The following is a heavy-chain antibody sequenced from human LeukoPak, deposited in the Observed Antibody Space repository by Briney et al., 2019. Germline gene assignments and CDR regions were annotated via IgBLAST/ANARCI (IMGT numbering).Heavy chain of an antibody. J-gene: IGHJ3*02. V-gene: IGHV4-30-4*01. CDR2: IYYSGST. Sequence: PSQTLSLTCTVSGGSISSGDYYWSWIRQPPGKGLEWIGYIYYSGSTNYNPSLKSRVTISVDTSKNQFSLKLSSVTAADTAVYYCARRDYYDSSGYLDAFDIWGQGTMVTVSS. CDR1: GGSISSGDYY. D-gene: IGHD3-22*01. CDR3: ARRDYYDSSGYLDAFDI.